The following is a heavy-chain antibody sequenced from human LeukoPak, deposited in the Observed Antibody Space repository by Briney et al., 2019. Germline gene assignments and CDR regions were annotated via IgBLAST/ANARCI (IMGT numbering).Heavy chain of an antibody. CDR2: INPNSGGT. J-gene: IGHJ3*02. D-gene: IGHD3-22*01. CDR1: GHTFTGYY. Sequence: ASVKVSCKASGHTFTGYYMHWVRQAPGQGLEWMGWINPNSGGTNYAQKFQGWVTMTRDTSISTAYMELSRLRSDDTAVYYCARGLYDSSGYDAFDIWGQGTMVTVSS. CDR3: ARGLYDSSGYDAFDI. V-gene: IGHV1-2*04.